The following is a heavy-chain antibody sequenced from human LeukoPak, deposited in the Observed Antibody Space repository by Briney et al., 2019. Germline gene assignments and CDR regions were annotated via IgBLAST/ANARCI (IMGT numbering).Heavy chain of an antibody. V-gene: IGHV3-23*01. CDR3: AKYPGYSGYLQYHN. CDR1: GFTFSSYA. CDR2: ISGSGGST. D-gene: IGHD5-12*01. Sequence: HPGGSLRLSCEGSGFTFSSYAMSWVRQAPGKGLEWVSAISGSGGSTYYADSVKGRFTISRDNSKNTLYLQMNSLRAEDTAVYYCAKYPGYSGYLQYHNWGQGHLGTVSS. J-gene: IGHJ4*02.